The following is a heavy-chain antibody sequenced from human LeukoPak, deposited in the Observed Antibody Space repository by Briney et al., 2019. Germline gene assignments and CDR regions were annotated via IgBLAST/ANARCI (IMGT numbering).Heavy chain of an antibody. D-gene: IGHD6-13*01. Sequence: TGGSLRLSCAASGFTFDDYGMSWVRQAPGKGLEWVSGINWNDGSTGYADSVKGRFTISRDNAKNSLYLQMNSLRAEDTALYHCARDHTAGDAFDIWGQGTMVTVSS. J-gene: IGHJ3*02. V-gene: IGHV3-20*01. CDR3: ARDHTAGDAFDI. CDR2: INWNDGST. CDR1: GFTFDDYG.